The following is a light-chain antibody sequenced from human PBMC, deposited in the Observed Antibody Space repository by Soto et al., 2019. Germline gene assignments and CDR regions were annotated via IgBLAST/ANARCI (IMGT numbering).Light chain of an antibody. V-gene: IGLV2-11*01. Sequence: QSVLTQPRSVSGSPGQSVTISCTGTSSDVGGYNFVSWYQQHPGKAPKLIIYDVSKRPSGVPDRFSGSKSGNTASLTISGLQAEDEADYYCGSYAGSYELVFGGGTKLTVL. CDR3: GSYAGSYELV. CDR1: SSDVGGYNF. CDR2: DVS. J-gene: IGLJ2*01.